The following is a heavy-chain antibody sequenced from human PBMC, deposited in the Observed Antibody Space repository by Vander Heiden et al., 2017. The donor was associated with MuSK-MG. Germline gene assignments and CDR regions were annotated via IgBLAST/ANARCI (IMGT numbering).Heavy chain of an antibody. J-gene: IGHJ3*02. Sequence: EVQLVESGGGLVQPGGSLSLSCAVPGFTLSDHYMDWVRQAPGKGLEWVGRSRNKVNGYTTEDAASVQGRFTISRDEAKNSLYVQMKSMKTEDTAVYYVASTTSRSALNIWGQGTTVTVYS. CDR2: SRNKVNGYTT. CDR1: GFTLSDHY. CDR3: ASTTSRSALNI. V-gene: IGHV3-72*01. D-gene: IGHD1-1*01.